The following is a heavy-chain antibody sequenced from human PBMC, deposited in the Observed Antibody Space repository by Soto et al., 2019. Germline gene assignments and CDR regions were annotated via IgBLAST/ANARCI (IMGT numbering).Heavy chain of an antibody. V-gene: IGHV2-26*01. CDR3: VRTEDGGRSLTPVGWYDA. Sequence: QVTLKESGPVLVKPTETLTLTCTVSGFSLSNGRRGVSWIRQPPGKALEWLAHIFSNDEKRFNTSLKSRLSISKDTSKSQVVLIMTNMDPVDTATYYCVRTEDGGRSLTPVGWYDAWGQGTLVTVSS. D-gene: IGHD2-15*01. CDR2: IFSNDEK. J-gene: IGHJ5*02. CDR1: GFSLSNGRRG.